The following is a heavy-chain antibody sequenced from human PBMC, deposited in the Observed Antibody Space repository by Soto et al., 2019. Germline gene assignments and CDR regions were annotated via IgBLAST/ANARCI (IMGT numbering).Heavy chain of an antibody. CDR1: GYTFTNYG. CDR2: INVYNGNT. V-gene: IGHV1-18*01. J-gene: IGHJ5*02. D-gene: IGHD3-10*01. Sequence: QVQLVQSGGEVKKPGASVKVSCKASGYTFTNYGISWVRQAPGQGLEWMGWINVYNGNTKYAQKVQGRVTMTTETSTSTGYMELRSLRSDDTAVYYCARGVGSGSYYNQYNWFDPWGQGTLVTVSS. CDR3: ARGVGSGSYYNQYNWFDP.